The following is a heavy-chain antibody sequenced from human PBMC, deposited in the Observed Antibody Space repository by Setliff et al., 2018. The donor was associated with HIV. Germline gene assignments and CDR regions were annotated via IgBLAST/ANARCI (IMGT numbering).Heavy chain of an antibody. Sequence: PGGSLRLSCVASGFTFRNYWMHWVRQVPGKGLVWVSRINSDGSTITYADSVKDRFTISRDNAKSTLYLQMSSLRAEDTAVYYCARDHLTTNAVYGVVSNWFDPWGQGALVTVSS. CDR3: ARDHLTTNAVYGVVSNWFDP. V-gene: IGHV3-74*01. D-gene: IGHD3-3*01. J-gene: IGHJ5*02. CDR2: INSDGSTI. CDR1: GFTFRNYW.